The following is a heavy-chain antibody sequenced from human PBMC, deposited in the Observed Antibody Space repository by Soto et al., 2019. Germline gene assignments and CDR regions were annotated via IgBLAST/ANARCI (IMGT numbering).Heavy chain of an antibody. Sequence: QVQLVESGGGVVQPGRSLRLSCAASGFTFSNYGMHWVRQAPGKGLEWVAVILNDGSNRYHADSVKDRFTISRDNSKNMLYLQMNSLRAEDTAVYYCARDDEYSGNGMDVWGQGTTVTVSP. D-gene: IGHD3-10*01. CDR3: ARDDEYSGNGMDV. J-gene: IGHJ6*01. CDR2: ILNDGSNR. V-gene: IGHV3-33*01. CDR1: GFTFSNYG.